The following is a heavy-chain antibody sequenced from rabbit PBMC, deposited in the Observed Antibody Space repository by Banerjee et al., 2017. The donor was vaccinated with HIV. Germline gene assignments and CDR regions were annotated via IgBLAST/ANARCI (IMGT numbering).Heavy chain of an antibody. CDR1: GFSFSNKYV. CDR3: ARWAGSTYYSL. J-gene: IGHJ4*01. V-gene: IGHV1S45*01. Sequence: QEQLKESGGDLVKPEGSLTLTCTASGFSFSNKYVMCWVRQAPGKGLEWIAYIYINTYYASWAKGRFTISKTSSTTVTLQMTSLTAADTATYFCARWAGSTYYSLWGPGTLVTVS. D-gene: IGHD8-1*01. CDR2: IYINT.